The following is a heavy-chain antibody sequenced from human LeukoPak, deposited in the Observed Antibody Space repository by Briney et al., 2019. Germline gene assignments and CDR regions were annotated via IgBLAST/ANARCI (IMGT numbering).Heavy chain of an antibody. Sequence: GGSLRLSCAASGFTVSSNYMSCVRQAPGKGLEWVSVIYSGGSTYYADSVKGRFTISRDNSKNTLYLQMNSLRAEDTAVYYCARISLGIAVAGAVGYWGQGTLVTVSS. D-gene: IGHD6-19*01. CDR2: IYSGGST. V-gene: IGHV3-53*01. CDR3: ARISLGIAVAGAVGY. CDR1: GFTVSSNY. J-gene: IGHJ4*02.